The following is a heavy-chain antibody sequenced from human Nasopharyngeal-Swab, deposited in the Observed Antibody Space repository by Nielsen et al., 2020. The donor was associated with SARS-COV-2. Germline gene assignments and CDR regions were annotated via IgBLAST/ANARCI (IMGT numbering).Heavy chain of an antibody. Sequence: GGSLRLSCTTSGFTFGDYAMSWFRQAPGKGLECVGFIRSKTYGGAPEYAASVKGRFTISRDGAESIAYLQMNSLETEDTGVYYCARSVGSFYGQGAFDIWGQGTMVTVSS. CDR2: IRSKTYGGAP. CDR1: GFTFGDYA. V-gene: IGHV3-49*01. CDR3: ARSVGSFYGQGAFDI. J-gene: IGHJ3*02. D-gene: IGHD1-26*01.